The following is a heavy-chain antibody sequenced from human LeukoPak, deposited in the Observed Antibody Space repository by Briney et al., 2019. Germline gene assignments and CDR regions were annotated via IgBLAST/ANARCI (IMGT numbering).Heavy chain of an antibody. CDR3: ARDPGDTDWYNFDF. V-gene: IGHV4-59*11. CDR1: GGSLSGHF. D-gene: IGHD3-9*01. J-gene: IGHJ4*02. Sequence: SDTLSLTCTVSGGSLSGHFWSWFRRPPGKGLENIGYIHSSGGTNYNPSYKSRVTVSLEMSKNQFSLSVSSVTAADTAVYYCARDPGDTDWYNFDFWGQGILVTVSS. CDR2: IHSSGGT.